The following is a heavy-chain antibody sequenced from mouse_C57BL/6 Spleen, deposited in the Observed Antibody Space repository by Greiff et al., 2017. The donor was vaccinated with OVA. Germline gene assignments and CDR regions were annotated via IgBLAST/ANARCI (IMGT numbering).Heavy chain of an antibody. CDR2: FHPYNDDT. Sequence: VQVVESGAELVKPGASVKMSCKASGYTFTTYPIEWMKQNHGKSLEWIGNFHPYNDDTKYNEKFKGKATLTVEKSSSTVYLELSRLTSDDSAVYYCARGEGDYDGGHFDYWGQGTTLTVSS. V-gene: IGHV1-47*01. D-gene: IGHD2-4*01. CDR3: ARGEGDYDGGHFDY. CDR1: GYTFTTYP. J-gene: IGHJ2*01.